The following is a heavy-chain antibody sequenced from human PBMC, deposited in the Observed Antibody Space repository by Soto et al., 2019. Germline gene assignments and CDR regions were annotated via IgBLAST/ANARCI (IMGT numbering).Heavy chain of an antibody. J-gene: IGHJ6*03. D-gene: IGHD6-13*01. V-gene: IGHV3-7*01. CDR2: IKQDGSEK. CDR1: GFTFSSYW. Sequence: VQLVESGGGLVQPGGSLRLSCAASGFTFSSYWMSWVRQAPGKGLEWVANIKQDGSEKYYVDSVKGRFTISRDNAKNSLYLQMNSLRAEDTAVYYCAREKQLATGSYYYYYYMDVWGKGTTVTVSS. CDR3: AREKQLATGSYYYYYYMDV.